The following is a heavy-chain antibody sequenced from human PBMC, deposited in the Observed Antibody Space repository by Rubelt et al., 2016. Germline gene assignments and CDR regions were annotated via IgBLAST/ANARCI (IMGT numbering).Heavy chain of an antibody. CDR1: GGTFSSYA. Sequence: QVQLVQSEAEVKKPGSSVKVSCKASGGTFSSYAISWVRQAPGQGLEWMGRIIPILGIANYAQKFQGRVTITADKSTSTAYMELRSLRSDDTAVYYCARDPYGDRHHDYWGQGTLVTVSS. CDR3: ARDPYGDRHHDY. V-gene: IGHV1-69*04. J-gene: IGHJ4*02. D-gene: IGHD4-17*01. CDR2: IIPILGIA.